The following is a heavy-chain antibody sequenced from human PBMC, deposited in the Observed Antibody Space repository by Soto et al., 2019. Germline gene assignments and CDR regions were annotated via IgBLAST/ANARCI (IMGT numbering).Heavy chain of an antibody. CDR2: IIPIFGTA. Sequence: SVKVSCKASGGSFSSYAISWVRQAPGQGLEWMGGIIPIFGTANYAQKFQGRVTITADESTSTAYMELSSLRSEDTAVYYCARDGGYCSSTSCLGRFDPWGQGTLVTVSS. CDR1: GGSFSSYA. CDR3: ARDGGYCSSTSCLGRFDP. J-gene: IGHJ5*02. D-gene: IGHD2-2*01. V-gene: IGHV1-69*13.